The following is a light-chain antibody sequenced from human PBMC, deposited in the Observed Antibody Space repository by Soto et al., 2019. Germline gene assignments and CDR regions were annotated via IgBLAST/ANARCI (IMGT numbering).Light chain of an antibody. CDR3: QQRSNWPSIT. J-gene: IGKJ5*01. Sequence: EIVLTQSPATVSLSPGERATLSCRASQSVSSYLAWYQQKPGQAPRLLIYDASNRATDIPARFSGSGSGTDFTLTISSLEPEDFAVYYCQQRSNWPSITFGQGTRLEIK. CDR2: DAS. V-gene: IGKV3-11*01. CDR1: QSVSSY.